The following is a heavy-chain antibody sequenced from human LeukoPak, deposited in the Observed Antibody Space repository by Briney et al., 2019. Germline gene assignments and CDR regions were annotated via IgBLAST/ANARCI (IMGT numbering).Heavy chain of an antibody. V-gene: IGHV4-34*01. CDR1: GGSFSGYY. J-gene: IGHJ6*03. CDR3: ARGIRGYSGYDPIYYYYYYMDV. Sequence: SETLSLTCAVYGGSFSGYYWSWIRQPPRKGLEWIGEINHSGSTNYNPSLKSRVTISVDTSKNQFSLKLSSVTAVDTAVYYCARGIRGYSGYDPIYYYYYYMDVWGKGTTVTVSS. CDR2: INHSGST. D-gene: IGHD5-12*01.